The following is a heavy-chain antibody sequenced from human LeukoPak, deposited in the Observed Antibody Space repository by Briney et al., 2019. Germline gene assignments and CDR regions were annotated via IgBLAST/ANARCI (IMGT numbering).Heavy chain of an antibody. Sequence: AGSLRISCAASGFTFSAYWWHWIRQAPGTGLVWVSRIKYDGSDTDYAYSVKGRFTLSRDNAKNTLDLEMNSLRAEDPAVYYCARGSGSDWVGFLWGQGTVVIVSS. CDR1: GFTFSAYW. J-gene: IGHJ3*01. D-gene: IGHD6-19*01. CDR2: IKYDGSDT. V-gene: IGHV3-74*01. CDR3: ARGSGSDWVGFL.